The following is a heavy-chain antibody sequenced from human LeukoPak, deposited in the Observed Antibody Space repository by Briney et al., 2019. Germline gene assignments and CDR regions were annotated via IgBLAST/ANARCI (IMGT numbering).Heavy chain of an antibody. J-gene: IGHJ4*02. CDR1: GFTFSSYA. Sequence: GGSLRLSCAASGFTFSSYAMKWVRQAPGKGLEWVSGISGSGGSTYYADSVKGRFTIYRDNSKNTLYLQMNSLRAEDTAVYYCAKDIAAAGRSKVDYWGQGTLVTVSS. D-gene: IGHD6-13*01. CDR2: ISGSGGST. V-gene: IGHV3-23*01. CDR3: AKDIAAAGRSKVDY.